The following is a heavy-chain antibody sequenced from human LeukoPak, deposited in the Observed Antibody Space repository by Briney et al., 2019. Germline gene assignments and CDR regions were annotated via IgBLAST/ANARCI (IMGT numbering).Heavy chain of an antibody. CDR1: GGSITGYY. CDR3: ARGNILTGYCFDF. CDR2: IHYTGAT. D-gene: IGHD3-9*01. V-gene: IGHV4-34*01. Sequence: PSETLSLTGAVYGGSITGYYWSWIRQTPGRGLEWVGEIHYTGATSYNPSLKSRATISTDTSKNQFSLRLSSVTAADTAVYYCARGNILTGYCFDFWGQGALVTVSS. J-gene: IGHJ4*02.